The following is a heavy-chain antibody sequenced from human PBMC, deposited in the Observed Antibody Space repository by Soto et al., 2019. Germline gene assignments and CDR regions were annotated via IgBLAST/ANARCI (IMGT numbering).Heavy chain of an antibody. CDR2: ISWDGGST. D-gene: IGHD3-22*01. CDR1: GFTFDDYT. Sequence: GGSLRLSCAASGFTFDDYTMHWVRQAPGKGLEWVSLISWDGGSTYYADSVKGRFTISRDNSKNSLYLQMNSLRTEDTALYYCAKALDSSGIPPGLDYWGQGTLVTVSS. V-gene: IGHV3-43*01. J-gene: IGHJ4*02. CDR3: AKALDSSGIPPGLDY.